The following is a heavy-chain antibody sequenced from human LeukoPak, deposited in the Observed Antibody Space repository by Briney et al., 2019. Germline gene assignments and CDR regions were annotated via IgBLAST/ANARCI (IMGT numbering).Heavy chain of an antibody. D-gene: IGHD1-7*01. V-gene: IGHV3-23*01. CDR2: ISGSGGST. J-gene: IGHJ4*02. CDR1: GFTFSTYG. Sequence: GGSLRLSCAASGFTFSTYGMSWVRQAPGKGLEWVSAISGSGGSTYYADSVKGRFTISRDNSKNTLYLQMNSLRAEDTAVYYCANLAQLTGTTKIFDYWGQGTLVTVSS. CDR3: ANLAQLTGTTKIFDY.